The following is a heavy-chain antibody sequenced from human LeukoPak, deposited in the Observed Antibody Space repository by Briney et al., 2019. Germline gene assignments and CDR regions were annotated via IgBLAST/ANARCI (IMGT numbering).Heavy chain of an antibody. Sequence: ASVKVSCKASGYTSTSYYMNWVRQAPGQGLEWMGIINPSGGSTSYAQKFQGRVTMTRDTSTSTVYMELSSLRSEDTAVYYCARDLKGELHYDSSGYLDYWGQGTLVTVSS. V-gene: IGHV1-46*01. CDR1: GYTSTSYY. J-gene: IGHJ4*02. D-gene: IGHD3-22*01. CDR2: INPSGGST. CDR3: ARDLKGELHYDSSGYLDY.